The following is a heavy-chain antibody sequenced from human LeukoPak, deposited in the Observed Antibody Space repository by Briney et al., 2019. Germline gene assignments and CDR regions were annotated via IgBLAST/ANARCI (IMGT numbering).Heavy chain of an antibody. CDR2: IYYSGST. CDR3: ARHDYGDYVSGNWFDP. J-gene: IGHJ5*02. D-gene: IGHD4-17*01. V-gene: IGHV4-39*01. Sequence: PSETLSLTCTVSGGSISSSSYYWGWIRQPPGKGLEWIGSIYYSGSTYYNPSLKSRVTISVDTSKNQFSLKLSSVTAADTAVYYCARHDYGDYVSGNWFDPWGQGTLVTVSS. CDR1: GGSISSSSYY.